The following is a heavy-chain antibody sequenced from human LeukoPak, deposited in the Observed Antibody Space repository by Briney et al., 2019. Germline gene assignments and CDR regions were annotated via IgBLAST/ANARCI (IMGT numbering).Heavy chain of an antibody. CDR3: AKDLHQYSSGWGPFDY. CDR1: AFTFSTYA. CDR2: ISGDEGNT. Sequence: PGGSLRLSCAASAFTFSTYAMSWVRQAPGKGLEWVSGISGDEGNTFYADSVKGRFTISRDNSKNTLYLQMNSLRAEDTAVYYCAKDLHQYSSGWGPFDYWGQGTLVTVSS. J-gene: IGHJ4*02. D-gene: IGHD6-19*01. V-gene: IGHV3-23*01.